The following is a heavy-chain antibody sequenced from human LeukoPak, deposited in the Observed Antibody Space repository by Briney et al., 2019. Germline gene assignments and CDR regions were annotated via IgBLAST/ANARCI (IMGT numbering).Heavy chain of an antibody. CDR1: GFTFSSYG. D-gene: IGHD2-2*01. J-gene: IGHJ6*02. V-gene: IGHV3-33*01. Sequence: GMSLRLSCAASGFTFSSYGMHRVRQAPGKGLEWVAVIWYDGSNKYYADSVKGRFTISRDNSKNTLYLQMNSLRAEDTAVYYCAREVGDIVVVPAAKDYYGMDVWGQGTTVTVSS. CDR3: AREVGDIVVVPAAKDYYGMDV. CDR2: IWYDGSNK.